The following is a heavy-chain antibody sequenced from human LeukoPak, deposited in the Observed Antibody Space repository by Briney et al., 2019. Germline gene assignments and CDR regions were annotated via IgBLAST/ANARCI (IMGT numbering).Heavy chain of an antibody. V-gene: IGHV4-59*01. CDR1: GGSITSSY. D-gene: IGHD1-14*01. CDR2: IYYTGST. Sequence: PSETLSLTCTVSGGSITSSYWSWIRQPPGRGLEWIGFIYYTGSTNYNPSLKSRVTISVDTSKNQFSLKLSSVTAADTAVYYCAGMRITTPTVRTLDYWGQGTLVTVSS. J-gene: IGHJ4*02. CDR3: AGMRITTPTVRTLDY.